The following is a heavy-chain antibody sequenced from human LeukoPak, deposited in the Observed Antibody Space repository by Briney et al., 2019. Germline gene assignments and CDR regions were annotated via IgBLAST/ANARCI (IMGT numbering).Heavy chain of an antibody. D-gene: IGHD4-17*01. CDR2: IYYSGST. V-gene: IGHV4-59*08. J-gene: IGHJ4*02. Sequence: ASETLSLTCTVSGGSISSYYWSWIRQPPGKGLEWIGYIYYSGSTNYNPSLKSRVTISVDTSKNQFSLKLSSVTAADTAVYYCARHRKGTTVTTYDYWGQGTLVTVSS. CDR1: GGSISSYY. CDR3: ARHRKGTTVTTYDY.